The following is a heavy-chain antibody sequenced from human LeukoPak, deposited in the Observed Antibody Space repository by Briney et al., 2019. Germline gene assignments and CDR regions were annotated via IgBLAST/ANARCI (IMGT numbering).Heavy chain of an antibody. CDR2: ISSSSSYI. J-gene: IGHJ4*02. Sequence: GGSLRLSCAASGFTFSSYSMNWVRQAPGKGLEWVSSISSSSSYIYYADSVKGRFTISRDNAKDSLYLQMNSLRAEDTAVYYCERDKIVGATIFDYWGQGTLVTVSS. CDR3: ERDKIVGATIFDY. D-gene: IGHD1-26*01. CDR1: GFTFSSYS. V-gene: IGHV3-21*01.